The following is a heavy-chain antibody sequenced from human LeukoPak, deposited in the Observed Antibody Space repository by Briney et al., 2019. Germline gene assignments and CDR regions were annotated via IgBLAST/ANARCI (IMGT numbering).Heavy chain of an antibody. CDR1: SGTISTYY. D-gene: IGHD6-19*01. J-gene: IGHJ4*02. Sequence: SETLSLTCTVSSGTISTYYWSWFRQPPGKGLEWIGYIYYTGSTNYNPSLKSRVIISLETSKNQFSLKLSSVTAADTAVYYCARYYSSGWTYYFDYWGQGTLVTVSS. CDR2: IYYTGST. V-gene: IGHV4-59*01. CDR3: ARYYSSGWTYYFDY.